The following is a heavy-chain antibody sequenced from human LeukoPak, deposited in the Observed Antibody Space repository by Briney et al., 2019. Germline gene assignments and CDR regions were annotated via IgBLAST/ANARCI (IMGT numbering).Heavy chain of an antibody. CDR3: AKAPGIVVVLSWFDP. D-gene: IGHD3-22*01. CDR2: ISGSGGST. V-gene: IGHV3-23*01. Sequence: GGSLRLSCAASGFTFSSYAMSWVRQAPGKGLEWVSAISGSGGSTYYADSVKGRFTISRDNSKNTLYLQMNSLRAEDTAVYYCAKAPGIVVVLSWFDPWGQGTRVTVSS. J-gene: IGHJ5*02. CDR1: GFTFSSYA.